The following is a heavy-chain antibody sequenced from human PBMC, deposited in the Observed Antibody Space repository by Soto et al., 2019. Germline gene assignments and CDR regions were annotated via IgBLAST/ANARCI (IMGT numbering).Heavy chain of an antibody. CDR3: ARGRGVVGSLLWDYYYYGMDV. V-gene: IGHV1-69*13. J-gene: IGHJ6*02. Sequence: SVKVSCKASGGTFSSYAISWVRQAPGQGLEWMGGIIPIFGTANYAQKFQGRVTITADESTSTAYMELSSLRSEDTAVYYCARGRGVVGSLLWDYYYYGMDVWGQGTTVTVSS. CDR2: IIPIFGTA. D-gene: IGHD3-10*01. CDR1: GGTFSSYA.